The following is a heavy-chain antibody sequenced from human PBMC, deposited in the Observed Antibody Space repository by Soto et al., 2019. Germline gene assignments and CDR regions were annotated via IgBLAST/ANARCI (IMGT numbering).Heavy chain of an antibody. CDR3: ARDDLGGPNFDWLGGMDV. CDR1: GFTVSSNY. J-gene: IGHJ6*02. V-gene: IGHV3-53*02. Sequence: EVQLVETGGGLIQPGGSLRLSCAASGFTVSSNYMSWVRQAPGKGLEWVSVIYSGGSTYYADSVKGRFTISRDNSKNTLYLQMNSLRAEDTAVYYCARDDLGGPNFDWLGGMDVWGQGTTVTVSS. CDR2: IYSGGST. D-gene: IGHD3-9*01.